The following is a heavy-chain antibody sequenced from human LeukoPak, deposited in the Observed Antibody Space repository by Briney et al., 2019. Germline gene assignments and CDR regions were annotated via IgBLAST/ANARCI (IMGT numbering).Heavy chain of an antibody. D-gene: IGHD3-9*01. CDR2: IYTSGST. J-gene: IGHJ6*04. CDR1: GGSISPYY. V-gene: IGHV4-4*08. CDR3: ARETSLRYYDIIGGIVAPDV. Sequence: PSETLSLTCTVSGGSISPYYWSWIRQPPGKGLEWIGYIYTSGSTNYNPSLKSRVTMSVDTSKNQFSLKLSSVTAADTAVYYCARETSLRYYDIIGGIVAPDVWGKGTTVTISS.